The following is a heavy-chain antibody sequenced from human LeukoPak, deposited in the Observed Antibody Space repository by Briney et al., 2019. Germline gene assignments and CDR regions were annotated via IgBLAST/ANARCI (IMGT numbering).Heavy chain of an antibody. CDR3: ARDQRGVIVFNYYYYMDV. D-gene: IGHD3-16*02. V-gene: IGHV4-61*02. Sequence: SQTLSLTCTVSGASLSSGSYYWSWIRQPAGKGLEWIGRIYPSGSTDYNPSLKSRVTISVDTSKNQFSLKLSSVTAADTAVYYCARDQRGVIVFNYYYYMDVWGKGTTVTISS. J-gene: IGHJ6*03. CDR1: GASLSSGSYY. CDR2: IYPSGST.